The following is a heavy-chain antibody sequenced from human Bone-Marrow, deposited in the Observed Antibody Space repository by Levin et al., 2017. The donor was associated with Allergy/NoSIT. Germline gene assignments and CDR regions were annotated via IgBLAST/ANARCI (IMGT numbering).Heavy chain of an antibody. CDR2: LYPSGST. CDR1: GGSIRSGTYY. J-gene: IGHJ2*01. V-gene: IGHV4-61*02. CDR3: ARAPFSGQDWYFDL. Sequence: SQTLSLTCTVSGGSIRSGTYYWSWIRQPAGKGLEWIGRLYPSGSTNYNPSLKSRVTISVDTSKNQFSLKLSSVTAADTALYYCARAPFSGQDWYFDLWGRGTLVTVSS. D-gene: IGHD6-25*01.